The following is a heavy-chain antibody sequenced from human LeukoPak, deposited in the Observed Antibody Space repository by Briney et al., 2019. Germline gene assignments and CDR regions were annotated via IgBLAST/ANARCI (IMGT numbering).Heavy chain of an antibody. CDR1: GFSFNSYW. CDR2: IRKDGSDK. Sequence: PGGSLRLSCAASGFSFNSYWMSWVRQAPGKGLEWVAHIRKDGSDKYYLDSVKARFTISRDNVKNLVHLQMNGLRAEDTAVYYCARDGGLRYFDSFDFWGQGTRVTVSS. V-gene: IGHV3-7*03. CDR3: ARDGGLRYFDSFDF. J-gene: IGHJ4*02. D-gene: IGHD3-9*01.